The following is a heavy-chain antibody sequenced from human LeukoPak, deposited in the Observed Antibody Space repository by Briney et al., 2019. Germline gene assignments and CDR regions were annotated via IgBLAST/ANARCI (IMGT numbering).Heavy chain of an antibody. CDR3: ARDGRHNDYGDYDFDY. CDR2: INPNSGGT. Sequence: GASVKVSCKASGYTFTGYYMHWVRQAPGQGLEWMGWINPNSGGTNYAQKFQGRVTMTRDTSISTAHMELSRLRSDDTAVYYCARDGRHNDYGDYDFDYWGQGTLVTVSS. J-gene: IGHJ4*02. D-gene: IGHD4-17*01. CDR1: GYTFTGYY. V-gene: IGHV1-2*02.